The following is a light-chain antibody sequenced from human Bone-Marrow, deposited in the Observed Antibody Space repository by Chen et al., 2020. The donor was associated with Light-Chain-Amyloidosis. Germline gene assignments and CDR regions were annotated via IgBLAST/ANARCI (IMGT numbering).Light chain of an antibody. CDR3: QVWDRSSDRPV. Sequence: SYVLTQPSSVSVAPGQTATIACGGNNIGSTSVHWYQQTPGQAPLLVVYDASDRPSGIPERMAGSNSGTTATLTISRVEAGDAADYYWQVWDRSSDRPVFGGGTKLTVL. J-gene: IGLJ3*02. CDR1: NIGSTS. V-gene: IGLV3-21*02. CDR2: DAS.